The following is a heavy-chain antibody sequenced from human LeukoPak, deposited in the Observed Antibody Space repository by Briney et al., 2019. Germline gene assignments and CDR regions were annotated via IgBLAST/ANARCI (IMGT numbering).Heavy chain of an antibody. Sequence: SEALSLTCTVSGGSISSSNYFWGWIRQPPGKGLEWIGSIYYTGSTYYNPSLKSRVTISVDTSKNQFSLKLTPVTAADTAVYYCARHGHHGDHDYWGQGTLVTVSS. D-gene: IGHD2-21*02. CDR2: IYYTGST. V-gene: IGHV4-39*01. CDR3: ARHGHHGDHDY. J-gene: IGHJ4*02. CDR1: GGSISSSNYF.